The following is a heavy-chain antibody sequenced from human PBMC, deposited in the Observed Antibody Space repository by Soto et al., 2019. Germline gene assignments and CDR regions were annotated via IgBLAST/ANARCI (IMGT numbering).Heavy chain of an antibody. CDR2: IKSKSAGGTI. D-gene: IGHD2-2*01. Sequence: VQLVASGGCLGHPGGSLRLSCTASGFTFNDAYMTWVLQAPGKGLEWVGRIKSKSAGGTIYYTAYVKSRFTSARDDLGPTLCITLPRRIMDHIAVYYCLTTWSSWGQGTLVTVS. CDR3: LTTWSS. V-gene: IGHV3-15*01. J-gene: IGHJ4*02. CDR1: GFTFNDAY.